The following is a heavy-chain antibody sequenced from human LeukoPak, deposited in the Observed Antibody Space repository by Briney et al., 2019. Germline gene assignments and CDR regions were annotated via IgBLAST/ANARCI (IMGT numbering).Heavy chain of an antibody. Sequence: TSETLSLTCTVSGGSISSYYWSWIRQPPGKGLEWIEHIYYSGSTNYNPSLKSRVTISVDGSKNQFSLKLSPVTAADTAVYYCARRVYSSGWYTGDWYFDLWGRGTLVTVSS. J-gene: IGHJ2*01. D-gene: IGHD6-19*01. CDR3: ARRVYSSGWYTGDWYFDL. V-gene: IGHV4-59*08. CDR1: GGSISSYY. CDR2: IYYSGST.